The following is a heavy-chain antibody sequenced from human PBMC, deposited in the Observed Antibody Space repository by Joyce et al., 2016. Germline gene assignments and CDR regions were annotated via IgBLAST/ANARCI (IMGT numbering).Heavy chain of an antibody. Sequence: GPRLVKPSETLSLTCNVSGGSITSYYWSWIRQPPGKGLQWIGFIFYNARTSYNPSLQSRVTMSVDTSKNVFSLNLNSVTAADTAVYYCAGAMTTSYFDHWGQGALVTVSS. J-gene: IGHJ4*02. V-gene: IGHV4-59*01. CDR2: IFYNART. D-gene: IGHD1-14*01. CDR1: GGSITSYY. CDR3: AGAMTTSYFDH.